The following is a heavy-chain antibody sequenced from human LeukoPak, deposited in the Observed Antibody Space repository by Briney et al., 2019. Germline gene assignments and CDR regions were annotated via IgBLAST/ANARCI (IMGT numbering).Heavy chain of an antibody. CDR1: GGSFSGYF. J-gene: IGHJ4*02. Sequence: SETLSLTCAVYGGSFSGYFWSWIRQPPGKGLEWIGEINDSGSTNYNPSLKSRVTISVDTSKNQFSLKLSSVTAADTAVYYCARRSLAPYYDFDYWGQGTLVTVSS. CDR3: ARRSLAPYYDFDY. V-gene: IGHV4-34*01. CDR2: INDSGST. D-gene: IGHD3-16*01.